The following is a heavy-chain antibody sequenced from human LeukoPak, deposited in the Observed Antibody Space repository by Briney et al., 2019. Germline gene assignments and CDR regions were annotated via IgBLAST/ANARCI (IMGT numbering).Heavy chain of an antibody. J-gene: IGHJ3*02. CDR3: ARDYYDSSGYYYDAFDI. CDR1: GYSFSIYW. D-gene: IGHD3-22*01. Sequence: GESLKISCKGSGYSFSIYWIGWVRQMPGKGLEWMGIIYPGDSDTRYSPSFQGQVTISADKSISTAYLQWSSLKASDTAMYYCARDYYDSSGYYYDAFDIWGQGTMVTVSS. CDR2: IYPGDSDT. V-gene: IGHV5-51*01.